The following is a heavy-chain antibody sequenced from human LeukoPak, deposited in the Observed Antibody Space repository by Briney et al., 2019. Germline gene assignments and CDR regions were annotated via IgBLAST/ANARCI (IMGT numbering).Heavy chain of an antibody. CDR1: GGSISSYY. CDR2: IYTSGTT. V-gene: IGHV4-4*07. D-gene: IGHD4-17*01. CDR3: ARGDYGDNYYYYYMDV. Sequence: SETLSLTCTVSGGSISSYYWSWIRQPAGKGLEWIGRIYTSGTTNYNPSLKSRVTMSVDTSKNQFSLKLSSVTAADTAVYYCARGDYGDNYYYYYMDVWGKGTTVTVSS. J-gene: IGHJ6*03.